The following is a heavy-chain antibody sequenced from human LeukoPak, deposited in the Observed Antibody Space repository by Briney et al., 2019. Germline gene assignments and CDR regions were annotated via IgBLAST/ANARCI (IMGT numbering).Heavy chain of an antibody. CDR1: GFTFSSYG. Sequence: GGSLRLSCAASGFTFSSYGMHWVRQAPGKGLEWVAVIWYDGSNKYYADSVKGRFTISRDNSKNTLYLQMNSLRAEDTAVYYCARELVRPPTHTYYFDYWGQGTLVTVSS. CDR2: IWYDGSNK. CDR3: ARELVRPPTHTYYFDY. V-gene: IGHV3-33*01. J-gene: IGHJ4*02. D-gene: IGHD1-26*01.